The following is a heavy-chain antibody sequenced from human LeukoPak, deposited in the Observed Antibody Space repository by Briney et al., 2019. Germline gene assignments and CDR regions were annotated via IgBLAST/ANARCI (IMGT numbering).Heavy chain of an antibody. Sequence: ASVKVSCKASGYTFTGYYMHWVRQAPGQGLEWMGWINPNSGGTNYAQKFQGRVTMTRDTSISTAYMELSRLRSDDTAVYYCARERTYSSSVDYWGQGTLVTVSS. CDR3: ARERTYSSSVDY. CDR2: INPNSGGT. D-gene: IGHD6-13*01. V-gene: IGHV1-2*02. CDR1: GYTFTGYY. J-gene: IGHJ4*02.